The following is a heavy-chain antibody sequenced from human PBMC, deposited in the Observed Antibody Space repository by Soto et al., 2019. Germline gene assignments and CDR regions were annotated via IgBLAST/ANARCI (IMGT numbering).Heavy chain of an antibody. V-gene: IGHV4-4*07. J-gene: IGHJ6*02. CDR1: GGSLNSSY. D-gene: IGHD5-18*01. Sequence: QVQLQESGPGLVRPSETLSLTCTISGGSLNSSYWSWIRQAPGKGLEWISRIYARGVTNYNPSLMSRVTMSGDPSRNQFSLRLTSVTVADTAVYYCAKSSGYDFFYYGMDIWGRGTTVTVSS. CDR3: AKSSGYDFFYYGMDI. CDR2: IYARGVT.